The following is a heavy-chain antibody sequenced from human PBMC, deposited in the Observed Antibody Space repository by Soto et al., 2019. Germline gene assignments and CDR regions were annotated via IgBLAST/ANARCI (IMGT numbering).Heavy chain of an antibody. Sequence: SETLSLTCTVSGGSISSYYWGWIRQPPGKGLAWIGYIYYTGSTNYNPSLKRRVTISVDTSKNQFSLKLRSVTAAETAVYYSQRHGSLAVAWWWFDPCGQGNLVTVSS. V-gene: IGHV4-59*08. CDR2: IYYTGST. D-gene: IGHD6-19*01. CDR1: GGSISSYY. CDR3: QRHGSLAVAWWWFDP. J-gene: IGHJ5*02.